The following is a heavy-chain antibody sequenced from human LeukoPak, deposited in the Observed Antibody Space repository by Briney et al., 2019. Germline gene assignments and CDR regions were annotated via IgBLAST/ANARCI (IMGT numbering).Heavy chain of an antibody. CDR1: GYTFTGYF. Sequence: ASVKVSSKASGYTFTGYFMHWVRQAPGQGLECMGWINPNSGGTNYAQKFQGRVTMTRDTSISTAYMELSSLRSDDAAVYYCAREVLAKNYGMDVWGQGTTVTVSS. CDR2: INPNSGGT. CDR3: AREVLAKNYGMDV. J-gene: IGHJ6*02. V-gene: IGHV1-2*02. D-gene: IGHD2-8*02.